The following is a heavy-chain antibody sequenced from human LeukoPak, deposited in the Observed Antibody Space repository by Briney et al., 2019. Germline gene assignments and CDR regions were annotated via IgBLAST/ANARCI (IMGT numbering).Heavy chain of an antibody. CDR2: INPKSGGT. Sequence: ASVKVSCKASGYAFTAYYLQWVRLAPGQGLEWMGWINPKSGGTGYAQRFQGRVTMTGDTSISTAYMELSRLRSDDTAVYYCARDHCSANSCYEDYYNGLDVWGQGTTVTVSS. J-gene: IGHJ6*02. CDR3: ARDHCSANSCYEDYYNGLDV. D-gene: IGHD2-2*01. V-gene: IGHV1-2*02. CDR1: GYAFTAYY.